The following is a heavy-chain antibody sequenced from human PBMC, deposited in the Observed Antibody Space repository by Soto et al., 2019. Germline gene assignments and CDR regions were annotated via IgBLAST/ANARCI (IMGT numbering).Heavy chain of an antibody. Sequence: GGSLRLSCATSGFSFSSYAMHWFRQAPGKGREWVAVISYDGSNKYYADSVKGRFTISRDSSENTLYLQMNSLRAEDQAGYYWATRGTPPLVEKCFAPWTQVTLVTVSS. J-gene: IGHJ5*02. CDR2: ISYDGSNK. CDR1: GFSFSSYA. CDR3: ATRGTPPLVEKCFAP. D-gene: IGHD6-13*01. V-gene: IGHV3-30-3*01.